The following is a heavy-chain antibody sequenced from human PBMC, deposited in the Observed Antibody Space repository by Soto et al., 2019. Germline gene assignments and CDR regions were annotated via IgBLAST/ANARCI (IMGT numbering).Heavy chain of an antibody. Sequence: PSETLSLTCTVSGGSISSYYWSWIRQPPGKGLEWIGYIYYSGSTNYNPSLKSRVTISVDTSKNQFSLKLSSVTAADTAVYYCARGVVTHWYFDLWGRGTLVTVS. J-gene: IGHJ2*01. CDR3: ARGVVTHWYFDL. V-gene: IGHV4-59*01. D-gene: IGHD2-21*02. CDR1: GGSISSYY. CDR2: IYYSGST.